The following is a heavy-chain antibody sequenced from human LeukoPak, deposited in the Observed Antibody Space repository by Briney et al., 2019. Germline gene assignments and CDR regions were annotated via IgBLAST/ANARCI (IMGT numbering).Heavy chain of an antibody. CDR2: IYTSGSP. CDR1: GGSISTYY. J-gene: IGHJ4*02. V-gene: IGHV4-4*07. Sequence: SETLSLTCTVSGGSISTYYWSWIRQPAGKGLEWIGRIYTSGSPNYNPSLKSRVTMSVDTSKIQFSLILSSVTAADTAVYYCARRGSNYYFDYWGQGTQVTVSS. CDR3: ARRGSNYYFDY. D-gene: IGHD3-10*01.